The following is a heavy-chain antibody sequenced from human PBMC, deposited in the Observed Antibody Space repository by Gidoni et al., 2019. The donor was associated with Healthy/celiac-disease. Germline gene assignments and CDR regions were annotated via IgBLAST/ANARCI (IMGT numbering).Heavy chain of an antibody. D-gene: IGHD6-6*01. CDR1: GGTCSSYA. V-gene: IGHV1-69*04. CDR3: ARDSRIEYSSSSVY. Sequence: QVQLVQSGAEVKKPGSSVKVSCKASGGTCSSYAISWVRQAPGQGLEWMGRIIPILGIANYAQKFQGRVTITADKSTSTAYMELSSLRSEDTAVYYCARDSRIEYSSSSVYWGQGTLVTVSS. J-gene: IGHJ4*02. CDR2: IIPILGIA.